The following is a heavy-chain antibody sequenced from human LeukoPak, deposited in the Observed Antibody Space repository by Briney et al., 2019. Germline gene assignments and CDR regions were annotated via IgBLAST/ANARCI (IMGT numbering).Heavy chain of an antibody. Sequence: GASVKVSCKASGYTFISYPISWVRQAPGQGFEWMGWISVYNGNTNYAQKLQGRVTMTTDTSTSTAYMELKSLTSDDTAVYYCARGLPDHLVYYYYYMDVWGKGTTVTVS. CDR1: GYTFISYP. J-gene: IGHJ6*03. CDR2: ISVYNGNT. D-gene: IGHD1-14*01. CDR3: ARGLPDHLVYYYYYMDV. V-gene: IGHV1-18*01.